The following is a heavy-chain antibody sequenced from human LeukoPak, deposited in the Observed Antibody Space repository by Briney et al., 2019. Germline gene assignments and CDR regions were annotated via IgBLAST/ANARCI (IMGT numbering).Heavy chain of an antibody. CDR3: ARGLGGDGYYYGMDV. V-gene: IGHV4-34*01. CDR1: GGSFSGYY. CDR2: INHSGST. Sequence: SETLSLTCAVYGGSFSGYYWSWIRQPPGKGLEWIGEINHSGSTNYNPSLKSRVTISVDTSKNQFSLKLSSVTAADTAVYYCARGLGGDGYYYGMDVWGQGTTVTVSS. D-gene: IGHD3-16*01. J-gene: IGHJ6*02.